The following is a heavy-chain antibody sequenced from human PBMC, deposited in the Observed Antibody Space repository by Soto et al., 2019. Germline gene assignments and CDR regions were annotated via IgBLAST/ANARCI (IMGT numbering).Heavy chain of an antibody. CDR2: VYHNGNT. CDR1: GGSISNGGYS. CDR3: ARPPLQMLVFAY. Sequence: PSETLSLTCAVSGGSISNGGYSWNWIRQPPGKGLEWIGYVYHNGNTNYNPSLKSRVTISVDRSKNQFSLELSSVTAADTAVYSCARPPLQMLVFAYWGRGPLVPVSS. V-gene: IGHV4-30-2*01. D-gene: IGHD2-15*01. J-gene: IGHJ4*02.